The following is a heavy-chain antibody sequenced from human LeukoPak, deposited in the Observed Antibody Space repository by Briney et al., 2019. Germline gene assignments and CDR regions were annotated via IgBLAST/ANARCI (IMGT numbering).Heavy chain of an antibody. J-gene: IGHJ4*02. CDR1: GFTFSSYS. V-gene: IGHV3-30*18. CDR3: AKDQGYGSGTYLDY. Sequence: GRSLRLSCAASGFTFSSYSMHWVRQAPGKGLEWVAVISYDGSKKYYADSVKGRFAISRDNSKNTLYLQMNSLRAEDTAVYYCAKDQGYGSGTYLDYWGQGTLVTVSS. D-gene: IGHD3-10*01. CDR2: ISYDGSKK.